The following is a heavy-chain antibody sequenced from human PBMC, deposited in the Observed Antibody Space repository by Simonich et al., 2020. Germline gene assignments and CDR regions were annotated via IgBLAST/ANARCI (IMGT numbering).Heavy chain of an antibody. CDR3: ARWIAVAGTGAYGMDV. CDR2: ISSSSSYI. Sequence: EVQLVESGGGLVKPGGSLRLSCAASGFTFSSYSMNWVRQAPGQGLEWVSSISSSSSYIYYGDSVKGRFTISRDNAKNALYLQMNSLRAEDTAVYYCARWIAVAGTGAYGMDVWGQGTTVTVSS. CDR1: GFTFSSYS. J-gene: IGHJ6*02. D-gene: IGHD6-19*01. V-gene: IGHV3-21*01.